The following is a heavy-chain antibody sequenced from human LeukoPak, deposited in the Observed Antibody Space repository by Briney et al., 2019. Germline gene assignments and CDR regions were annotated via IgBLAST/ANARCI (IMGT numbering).Heavy chain of an antibody. J-gene: IGHJ4*02. V-gene: IGHV3-66*02. CDR2: IYTGGAT. CDR1: GFSVSSNY. CDR3: ARDKLGSGYSSDFDY. Sequence: QPGGSLRLSCAASGFSVSSNYMNWVRRAPGKGLEWVSAIYTGGATYYADSVKGRFTISRDNSKNTLYLQMNSLRAEDSAVYFCARDKLGSGYSSDFDYWGQGTLVTVSS. D-gene: IGHD6-19*01.